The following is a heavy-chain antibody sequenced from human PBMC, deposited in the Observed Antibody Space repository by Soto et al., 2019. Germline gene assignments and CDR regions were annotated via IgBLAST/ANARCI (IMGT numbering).Heavy chain of an antibody. J-gene: IGHJ5*02. CDR1: GGTFSSYA. D-gene: IGHD6-13*01. V-gene: IGHV1-69*13. CDR3: ATKSRDSSSWFLLGGFDP. CDR2: IIPIFGTA. Sequence: EASVKVSCKASGGTFSSYAISWVRQAPGQGLEWMGGIIPIFGTANYAQKFQGRVTITADESTSTAYMELSSLRSEDTAVYYCATKSRDSSSWFLLGGFDPWGQGTLVTVSS.